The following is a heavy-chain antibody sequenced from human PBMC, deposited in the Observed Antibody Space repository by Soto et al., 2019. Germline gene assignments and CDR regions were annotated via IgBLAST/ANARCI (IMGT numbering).Heavy chain of an antibody. CDR1: GGGFTTYT. CDR3: ARDAVGSAPSFDF. J-gene: IGHJ4*02. V-gene: IGHV1-69*08. D-gene: IGHD1-26*01. Sequence: QVQLVQSGPEVKKPGSSVKVSCKASGGGFTTYTVSWVRQAPGQGLEWMGRVIPIIDRANYARKYQRRVTITADKSTSTAYLKLIGLTSEDTAVYFCARDAVGSAPSFDFWGQGTLVTVSS. CDR2: VIPIIDRA.